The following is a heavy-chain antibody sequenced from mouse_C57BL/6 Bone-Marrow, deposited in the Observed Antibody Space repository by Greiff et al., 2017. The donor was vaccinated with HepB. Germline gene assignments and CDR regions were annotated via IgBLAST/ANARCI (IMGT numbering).Heavy chain of an antibody. J-gene: IGHJ1*03. D-gene: IGHD1-1*01. Sequence: VKLMESGAELMKPGASVKLSCKATGYTFTGYWIEWVKQRPGHGLEWIGEILPGSGSTNYKEKFKGKATFTADTSSNTAYMQLSSLTTEDSAIYYCARLYYYGSSYYYWYFDVWGTGTTVTVSS. CDR1: GYTFTGYW. CDR3: ARLYYYGSSYYYWYFDV. V-gene: IGHV1-9*01. CDR2: ILPGSGST.